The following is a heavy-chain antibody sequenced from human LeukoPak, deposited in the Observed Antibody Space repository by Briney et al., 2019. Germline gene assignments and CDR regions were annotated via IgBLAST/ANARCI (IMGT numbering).Heavy chain of an antibody. J-gene: IGHJ4*02. CDR2: ISYDGSNK. CDR3: AYGRRAYCGGDCYPYFDY. V-gene: IGHV3-30*03. Sequence: GGSLRLSCAASGFTFSSYGMHWVRQAPGKGLEWVAVISYDGSNKYYADSVKGRFTISRDNSKNTLYLQMNSLRAEDTAVYYCAYGRRAYCGGDCYPYFDYWGQGTLVTVSS. D-gene: IGHD2-21*02. CDR1: GFTFSSYG.